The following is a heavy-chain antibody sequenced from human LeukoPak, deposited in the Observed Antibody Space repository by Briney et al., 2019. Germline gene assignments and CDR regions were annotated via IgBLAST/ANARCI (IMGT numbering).Heavy chain of an antibody. CDR3: ARARDSYNWNANWFDP. J-gene: IGHJ5*02. CDR2: IYYSGST. D-gene: IGHD1-1*01. V-gene: IGHV4-59*01. Sequence: SETLSLTCTVSGGSISSYYLSWIRQPPGKGLEWIGYIYYSGSTNYNPSHKSRVTISVDTSKNQFSLKLSSVTAADTAVYYCARARDSYNWNANWFDPWGQGTLVTVSS. CDR1: GGSISSYY.